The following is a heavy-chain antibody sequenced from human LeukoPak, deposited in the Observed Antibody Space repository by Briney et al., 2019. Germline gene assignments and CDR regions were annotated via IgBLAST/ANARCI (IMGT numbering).Heavy chain of an antibody. CDR1: GYSFTNYW. Sequence: GESLKISCKAPGYSFTNYWIGGLRQLPGKGPEWMGIIYPGDSDTRYSPSFQGQVTISADKSISTAYLQWSSLKASDTAMYYCARHLRLWQNWFDPWGQGTLVTVSS. V-gene: IGHV5-51*01. CDR2: IYPGDSDT. J-gene: IGHJ5*02. D-gene: IGHD5-18*01. CDR3: ARHLRLWQNWFDP.